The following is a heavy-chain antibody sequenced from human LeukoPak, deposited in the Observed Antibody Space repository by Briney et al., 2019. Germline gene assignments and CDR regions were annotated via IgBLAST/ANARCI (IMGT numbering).Heavy chain of an antibody. V-gene: IGHV3-33*01. D-gene: IGHD1-26*01. Sequence: PGGSLRLSCAASGFSFSSYGMHWVRQAPGKGLEWVALIWYDGSNKYYADSVKGRFTISRDNSKNTLYLQMNSLRADDTAMYYCARDEVGATTGDSHFEYWGQGTLVTVCS. CDR3: ARDEVGATTGDSHFEY. CDR2: IWYDGSNK. CDR1: GFSFSSYG. J-gene: IGHJ4*02.